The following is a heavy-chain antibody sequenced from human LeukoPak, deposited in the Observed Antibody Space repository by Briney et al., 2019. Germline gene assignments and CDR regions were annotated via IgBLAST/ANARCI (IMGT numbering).Heavy chain of an antibody. CDR3: ARSDSSSWITPHSLDY. D-gene: IGHD6-13*01. Sequence: PGGSLRLSSAASGFTFSSYSMNWVGQAPGKGLEWVSSISSSSSYIYYADSVKGRFTISRDNDKNSLYLQMNSLRAEDTAVYYCARSDSSSWITPHSLDYWGQGTLVTVSS. CDR2: ISSSSSYI. J-gene: IGHJ4*02. CDR1: GFTFSSYS. V-gene: IGHV3-21*01.